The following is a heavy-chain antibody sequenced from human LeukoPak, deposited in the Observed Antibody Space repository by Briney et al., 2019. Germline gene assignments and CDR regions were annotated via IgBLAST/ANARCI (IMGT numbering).Heavy chain of an antibody. D-gene: IGHD2-8*01. Sequence: ASVKVSCKASGYTFTSYGISWVRQAPGQGLEWMGWISGYIGTTNYAQNLQGRVTMTTDTSTTTAYMELSSLRSEDTAVYYCARSVVGYCTNGVCYSGDAFDIWGQGTMVTVSS. CDR3: ARSVVGYCTNGVCYSGDAFDI. CDR1: GYTFTSYG. V-gene: IGHV1-18*01. CDR2: ISGYIGTT. J-gene: IGHJ3*02.